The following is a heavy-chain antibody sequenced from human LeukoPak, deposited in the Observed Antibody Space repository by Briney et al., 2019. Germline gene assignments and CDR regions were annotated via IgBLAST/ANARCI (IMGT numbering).Heavy chain of an antibody. J-gene: IGHJ5*02. Sequence: GGSLRLSCAASGFTFSSYAMSWVRQAPGKGLEWVSSISGSGGSTYYADSVKGRFTISRDNSKNTLCLQMNSLRAEDTAVYYCAKDEGDSSGWSNWFDPWGQEPWSPSPQ. D-gene: IGHD6-19*01. CDR2: ISGSGGST. CDR3: AKDEGDSSGWSNWFDP. CDR1: GFTFSSYA. V-gene: IGHV3-23*01.